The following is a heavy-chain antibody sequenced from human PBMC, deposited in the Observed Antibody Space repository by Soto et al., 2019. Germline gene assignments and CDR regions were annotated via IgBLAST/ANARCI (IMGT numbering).Heavy chain of an antibody. CDR1: GFTFSSYA. Sequence: PGGSLRLSCAASGFTFSSYAMSWVRQAPGKGLEWVSAISGSGGSTYYADSVKGRFTISRDNSKNTLYLQMNSLRAEDTAVYYCAKVAHIVVVVAAAGSYFDYWGQGTLVTVSS. J-gene: IGHJ4*02. D-gene: IGHD2-15*01. CDR2: ISGSGGST. CDR3: AKVAHIVVVVAAAGSYFDY. V-gene: IGHV3-23*01.